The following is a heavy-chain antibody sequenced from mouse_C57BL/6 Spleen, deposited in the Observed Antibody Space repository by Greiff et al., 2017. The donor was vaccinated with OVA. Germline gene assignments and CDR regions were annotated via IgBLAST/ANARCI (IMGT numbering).Heavy chain of an antibody. CDR2: ICSGGGT. D-gene: IGHD2-5*01. Sequence: VKLMESGPGLVTPSQSLSLTCTVSGFSFTSYAITWVRQPPGKGLEWLGVICSGGGTNYYSALKSRLSISNNNSKNQVILRMNSLQTDDTARYYCARGGSNYECCFDYWGQGTTLTVSS. CDR3: ARGGSNYECCFDY. CDR1: GFSFTSYA. V-gene: IGHV2-9-1*01. J-gene: IGHJ2*01.